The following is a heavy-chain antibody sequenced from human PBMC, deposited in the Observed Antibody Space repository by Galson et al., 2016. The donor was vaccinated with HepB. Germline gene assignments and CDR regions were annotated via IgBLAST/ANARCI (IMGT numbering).Heavy chain of an antibody. CDR3: AREASRTWYNHYYYGMDV. CDR2: INPSIGST. V-gene: IGHV1-46*01. Sequence: SVKVSCKASGYTFTSYYMHWVRQAPGQGLEWMGIINPSIGSTVYAQKFQGRVTMTRDTSTSTVYMELSSLRSEDTAVYYCAREASRTWYNHYYYGMDVWGQGTTVTVSS. J-gene: IGHJ6*02. CDR1: GYTFTSYY. D-gene: IGHD6-13*01.